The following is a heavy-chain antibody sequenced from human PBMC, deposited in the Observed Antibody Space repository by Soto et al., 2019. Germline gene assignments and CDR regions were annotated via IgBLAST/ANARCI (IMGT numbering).Heavy chain of an antibody. Sequence: YGPTLVNPTQTLTLTCTFSGFSLSTAGMCVNWIRQPPGKALELLARIEWDDDKYYSTSLKTRLTISKDTSKNQVVLKMTNMEPLETAAQNSERAPRSDLTPSGSNLDYFLDYWDQXTLDTISP. V-gene: IGHV2-70*11. CDR1: GFSLSTAGMC. J-gene: IGHJ4*02. CDR2: IEWDDDK. D-gene: IGHD4-4*01. CDR3: ERAPRSDLTPSGSNLDYFLDY.